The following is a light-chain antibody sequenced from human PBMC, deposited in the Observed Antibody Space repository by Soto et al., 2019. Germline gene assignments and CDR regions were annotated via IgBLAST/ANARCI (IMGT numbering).Light chain of an antibody. Sequence: DIQMTQSPSSLSASVGDRVTITCRASQSMSSYLNWYQQKPGKAPKLLIYAASSLQSGVPSRFSVSGAGTDFTLTISSLQPEDFATYYCQQSYSTLPMYTFGQGTKLEIK. V-gene: IGKV1-39*01. CDR3: QQSYSTLPMYT. CDR2: AAS. CDR1: QSMSSY. J-gene: IGKJ2*01.